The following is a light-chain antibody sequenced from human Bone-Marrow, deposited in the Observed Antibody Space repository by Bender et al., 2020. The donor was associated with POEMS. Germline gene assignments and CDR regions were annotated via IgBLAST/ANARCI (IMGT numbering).Light chain of an antibody. J-gene: IGLJ3*02. CDR1: SSDVGNYNY. Sequence: QPALTQPASVSGSPGQSITISCSGTSSDVGNYNYVSWYQHHPGKAPKLLIYEVTKRPSGVPDRFSGSKSGNTASLTISGLQAEDEADYYCCSYVGTDSFEEWVFGGGTTLTVL. V-gene: IGLV2-23*02. CDR2: EVT. CDR3: CSYVGTDSFEEWV.